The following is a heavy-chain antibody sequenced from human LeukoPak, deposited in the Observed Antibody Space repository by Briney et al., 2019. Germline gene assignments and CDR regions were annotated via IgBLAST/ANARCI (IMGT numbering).Heavy chain of an antibody. D-gene: IGHD3-16*02. V-gene: IGHV3-21*01. CDR3: AREFTSGVGGSYPFDY. CDR1: GFTFSIHS. CDR2: ISSSSTYI. J-gene: IGHJ4*02. Sequence: GGSLRLSCAASGFTFSIHSINWVRQAPGKGLEWVSSISSSSTYIYYADSVKGRFTISRDNAKNSLYLQMNSLRAEDTAVYYWAREFTSGVGGSYPFDYWGQGTLVTVSS.